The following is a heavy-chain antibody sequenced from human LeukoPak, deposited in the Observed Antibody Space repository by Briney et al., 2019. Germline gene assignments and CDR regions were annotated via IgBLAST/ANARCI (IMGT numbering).Heavy chain of an antibody. V-gene: IGHV4-61*02. Sequence: PSETLSLTCTVSGGSISSGSYYWTWIRQPAGKGLEWIGRIYTSGSTNWNTSLKGRVTISLDTSKNQFSLKLTSVTAADTAVYYCARGDYYDSSAYYYDYWGQGTLVTVSS. J-gene: IGHJ4*02. CDR2: IYTSGST. CDR3: ARGDYYDSSAYYYDY. CDR1: GGSISSGSYY. D-gene: IGHD3-22*01.